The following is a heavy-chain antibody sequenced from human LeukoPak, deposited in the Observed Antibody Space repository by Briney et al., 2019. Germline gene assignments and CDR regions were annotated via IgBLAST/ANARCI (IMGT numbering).Heavy chain of an antibody. CDR1: GFTFSSHS. V-gene: IGHV3-21*01. J-gene: IGHJ6*03. D-gene: IGHD3-9*01. CDR2: ISSSSSYI. Sequence: GGSLRLSCAASGFTFSSHSMNWVRQAPGKGLEWVSSISSSSSYIYYADSVRGRFTVSRDNAKNSLYLQITSLRAEDTAVYYCARGSDNYYYYQYMDVWGKGTTVTVSS. CDR3: ARGSDNYYYYQYMDV.